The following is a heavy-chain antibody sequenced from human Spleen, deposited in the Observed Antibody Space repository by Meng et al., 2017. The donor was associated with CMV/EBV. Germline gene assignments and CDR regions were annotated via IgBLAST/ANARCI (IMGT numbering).Heavy chain of an antibody. V-gene: IGHV4-34*01. CDR3: ARTAGYYGSGSYWGY. J-gene: IGHJ4*02. Sequence: QGKLKQWGAGLLKPSETPSLTCAVYGGSFSGYYWSWIRQPPGKGLEWIGEINHSGSTNYNPSLKSRVTISVDTSKNQFSLKLSSVTAADTAVYYCARTAGYYGSGSYWGYWGQGTLVTVSS. D-gene: IGHD3-10*01. CDR2: INHSGST. CDR1: GGSFSGYY.